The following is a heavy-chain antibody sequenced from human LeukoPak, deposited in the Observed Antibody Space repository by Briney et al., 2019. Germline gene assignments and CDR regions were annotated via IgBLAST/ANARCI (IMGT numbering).Heavy chain of an antibody. D-gene: IGHD2-2*01. Sequence: PSETLSLTCTVSGGSISSSSYYWTWIRQPPGKGLEWIGEINHSGSTNYNPSLKSRVTISVDTSKNQFSLKLSSVTAADTAVYYCASPTSYCSSSSCWDAFDIWGQGTMVTVSS. CDR3: ASPTSYCSSSSCWDAFDI. CDR2: INHSGST. J-gene: IGHJ3*02. CDR1: GGSISSSSYY. V-gene: IGHV4-39*07.